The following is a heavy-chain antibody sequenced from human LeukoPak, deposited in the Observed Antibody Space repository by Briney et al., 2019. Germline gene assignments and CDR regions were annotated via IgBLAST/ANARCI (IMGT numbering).Heavy chain of an antibody. Sequence: PSETLSLTCTLSGGFITSYYWSWIRQPAGKGLEWIGRVYTSGITNYNPSLKSRITMSVDTSKNQFSLKLTSVTAADTAVYYCARHNGFDRGYYYYMDVWGKGTTVTVSS. CDR3: ARHNGFDRGYYYYMDV. CDR2: VYTSGIT. CDR1: GGFITSYY. J-gene: IGHJ6*03. V-gene: IGHV4-4*07. D-gene: IGHD3-9*01.